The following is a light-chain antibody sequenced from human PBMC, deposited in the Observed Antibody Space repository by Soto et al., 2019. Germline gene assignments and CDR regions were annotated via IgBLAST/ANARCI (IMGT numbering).Light chain of an antibody. Sequence: IQMTQSPSTLSASVGDRVTITCRASQSISSWLAWYQQKPGKAPKLLINAASSLERGVPSRFSGGGSGTDFTLNISSLQPDDFATYYCQQNYRATPWTFGQGTMWIS. CDR2: AAS. V-gene: IGKV1-5*01. CDR3: QQNYRATPWT. J-gene: IGKJ1*01. CDR1: QSISSW.